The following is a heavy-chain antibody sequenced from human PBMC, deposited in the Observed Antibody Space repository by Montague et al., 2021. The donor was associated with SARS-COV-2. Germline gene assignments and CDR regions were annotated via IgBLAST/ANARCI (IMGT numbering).Heavy chain of an antibody. CDR1: GFTVSSNY. CDR2: IYSGGST. D-gene: IGHD3-10*01. CDR3: ARDQRRYGSGSYYGPHYYYYGMDV. V-gene: IGHV3-66*02. Sequence: SLRLSCAASGFTVSSNYMSWVRQAPGKGLEWVSVIYSGGSTYYADSVKGRFTISRDNSKNTLYLQMNSQRAADTAVYYCARDQRRYGSGSYYGPHYYYYGMDVWGQGTTVTVSS. J-gene: IGHJ6*02.